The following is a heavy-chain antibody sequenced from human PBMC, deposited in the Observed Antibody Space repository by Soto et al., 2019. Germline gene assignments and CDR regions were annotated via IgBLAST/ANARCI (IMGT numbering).Heavy chain of an antibody. J-gene: IGHJ3*02. CDR2: IYPGDSDT. Sequence: PGESLKISCKGSGYSFTSYWIGWVRQMPGKGLEWMGIIYPGDSDTRYSPSFQGQVTISADKSISTAYLQWSSLKASDTAMYYCASFYDFWSRAFDIWGQGTMVNVSS. CDR3: ASFYDFWSRAFDI. D-gene: IGHD3-3*01. V-gene: IGHV5-51*01. CDR1: GYSFTSYW.